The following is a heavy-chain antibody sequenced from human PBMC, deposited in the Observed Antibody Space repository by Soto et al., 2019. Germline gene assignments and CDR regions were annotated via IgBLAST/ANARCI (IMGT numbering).Heavy chain of an antibody. CDR2: ISYDGSNK. CDR3: AREALTIFGVVTEGTFDY. D-gene: IGHD3-3*01. Sequence: SLRLSCAASGFTFSGYAMHWVRQAPGKGLEWVAVISYDGSNKYYADSVKGRFTISRDNSKNTLYLQMNSLRAEDTAVYYCAREALTIFGVVTEGTFDYWGQGTLVTVSS. J-gene: IGHJ4*02. V-gene: IGHV3-30-3*01. CDR1: GFTFSGYA.